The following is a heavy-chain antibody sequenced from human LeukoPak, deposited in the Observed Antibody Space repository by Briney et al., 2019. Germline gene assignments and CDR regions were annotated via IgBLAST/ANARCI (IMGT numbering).Heavy chain of an antibody. D-gene: IGHD6-13*01. J-gene: IGHJ6*03. Sequence: ASVKVSCKASGYTFTSYYMHWVRQAPGQGLEWMGWINTNTGNPTYAQGFTGRFVFSLDTSVSTAYLQISSLKAEDTAVYYCARPGGIAAHVYYYYYMDVWGKGTTVTVSS. CDR1: GYTFTSYY. CDR3: ARPGGIAAHVYYYYYMDV. V-gene: IGHV7-4-1*02. CDR2: INTNTGNP.